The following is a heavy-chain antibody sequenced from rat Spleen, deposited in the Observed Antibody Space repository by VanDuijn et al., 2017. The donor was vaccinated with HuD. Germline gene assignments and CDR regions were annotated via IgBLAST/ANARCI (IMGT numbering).Heavy chain of an antibody. CDR2: VWSVGNT. J-gene: IGHJ2*01. CDR3: ARDGYPGMDD. CDR1: GFSLTTYN. D-gene: IGHD1-4*01. Sequence: QVQLMESGPGLVQPSETLSLTCTVSGFSLTTYNIHWVRQPPGQGLEWVGGVWSVGNTDFNSNLKSRLSINRDTSKNQVFLKMNSLQSEDKATYYCARDGYPGMDDWGQGVMVTVSS. V-gene: IGHV2-45*01.